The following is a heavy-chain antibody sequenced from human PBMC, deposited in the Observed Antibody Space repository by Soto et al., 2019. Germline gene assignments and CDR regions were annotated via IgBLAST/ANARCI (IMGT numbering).Heavy chain of an antibody. CDR1: GDSVTGNTAG. CDR3: ARGAPDSNSSDWFDP. D-gene: IGHD6-6*01. CDR2: TYYRSKWYY. J-gene: IGHJ5*02. V-gene: IGHV6-1*01. Sequence: SQTLSLTCVISGDSVTGNTAGWNWIRQSPSRGLEWLGRTYYRSKWYYDYAGSVKGRMTINPDTSRNQFSLQLNSVSPEDTAVYYCARGAPDSNSSDWFDPWGQGTLVTVSS.